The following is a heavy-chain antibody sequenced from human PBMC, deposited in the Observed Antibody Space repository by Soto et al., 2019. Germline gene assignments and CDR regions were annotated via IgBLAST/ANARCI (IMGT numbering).Heavy chain of an antibody. V-gene: IGHV1-18*01. CDR3: ARDVRFLEWLFYPIWFDP. CDR2: ISAYNGNT. D-gene: IGHD3-3*01. CDR1: GYTFTSYG. J-gene: IGHJ5*02. Sequence: ASVKVSCKASGYTFTSYGISWGRQAPGQGLEWMGWISAYNGNTNYAQKLQGRVTMTTDTSTSTAYMELRSLRSDDTAVYYCARDVRFLEWLFYPIWFDPWGQGTLVTVSS.